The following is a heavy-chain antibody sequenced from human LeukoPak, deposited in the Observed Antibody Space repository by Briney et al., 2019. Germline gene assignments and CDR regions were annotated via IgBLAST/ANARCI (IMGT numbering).Heavy chain of an antibody. D-gene: IGHD3-10*01. CDR1: GYTFIDYY. V-gene: IGHV1-2*06. Sequence: ASVKVSCKASGYTFIDYYIHWVRQAPGQGLEWMGRINPNSGGTNYAQKFQGRVTMTRDTSISTAYMELSRLRSDDTAVYYCARGLWFGEYYFDYWGQGTLVTVSS. CDR3: ARGLWFGEYYFDY. CDR2: INPNSGGT. J-gene: IGHJ4*02.